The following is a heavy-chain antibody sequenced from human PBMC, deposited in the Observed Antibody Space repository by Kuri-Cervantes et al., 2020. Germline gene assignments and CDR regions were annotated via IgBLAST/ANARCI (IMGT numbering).Heavy chain of an antibody. CDR1: GGSISSGDYY. D-gene: IGHD4-17*01. V-gene: IGHV4-30-4*08. Sequence: SCTVSGGSISSGDYYWSWIRQPPGKGLEWIGYIYYSGSTYYNPSLKSRVTISVDTSKNQFSLKLSSVTAADTAVYYCAREGTTRVFDYWGQGTLVTVSS. CDR2: IYYSGST. CDR3: AREGTTRVFDY. J-gene: IGHJ4*02.